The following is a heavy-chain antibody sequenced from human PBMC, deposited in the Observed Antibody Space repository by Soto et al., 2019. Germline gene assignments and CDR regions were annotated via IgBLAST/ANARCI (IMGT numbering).Heavy chain of an antibody. CDR3: AGGEYYYGSRSYYNHYYYYYGMDV. J-gene: IGHJ6*02. Sequence: PSETLSLTCTVSGGSISSYYWSWIRQPPGKGLEWIGYIYYSGSTNYNPSLKSRVTISVDTSKNQFSLKLSSVTAADTAVYYCAGGEYYYGSRSYYNHYYYYYGMDVWGQGTTVTSP. V-gene: IGHV4-59*08. D-gene: IGHD3-10*01. CDR1: GGSISSYY. CDR2: IYYSGST.